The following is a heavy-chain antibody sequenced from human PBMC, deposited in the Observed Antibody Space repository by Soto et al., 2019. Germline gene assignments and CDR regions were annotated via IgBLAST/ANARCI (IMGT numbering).Heavy chain of an antibody. CDR2: ISYDGSNK. CDR1: GFTFSSYG. CDR3: AGMVVADGISYYYYMDV. V-gene: IGHV3-30*03. Sequence: QVQLVESGGGVVQPGRSLRLSCAASGFTFSSYGMHWVRQAPGKGLEWVAVISYDGSNKYYADSVKGRFTISRDNSKNTLYLQMTSRRAEDTAVYYCAGMVVADGISYYYYMDVWGKGTKVTVSS. D-gene: IGHD2-15*01. J-gene: IGHJ6*03.